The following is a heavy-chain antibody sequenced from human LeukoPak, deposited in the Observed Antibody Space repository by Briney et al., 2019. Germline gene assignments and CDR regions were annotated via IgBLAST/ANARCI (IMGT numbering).Heavy chain of an antibody. CDR1: GGSLSGNY. D-gene: IGHD3-22*01. Sequence: SETLSLTCAVYGGSLSGNYWNWIRQSPGKGLEWIGDINHSGSANYNPSLTSRVTISGDTSKNQFSLKLSSVTAADTAFYYCARGGFYDSSGYPNPLDYWGQGTLVTVSS. CDR2: INHSGSA. J-gene: IGHJ4*02. CDR3: ARGGFYDSSGYPNPLDY. V-gene: IGHV4-34*01.